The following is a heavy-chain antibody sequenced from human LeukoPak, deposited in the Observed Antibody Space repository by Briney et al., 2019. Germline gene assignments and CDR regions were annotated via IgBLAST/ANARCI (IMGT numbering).Heavy chain of an antibody. CDR3: AKGRDGYNRELDY. J-gene: IGHJ4*02. V-gene: IGHV3-9*01. D-gene: IGHD5-24*01. Sequence: QLGGSLRLSRAASGFTFDDYAMHWVRQAPGKGLEWVSGISWNSGSIGYADSVKGRFTISRDNAKNSLYLQMNSLRAEDTALYYCAKGRDGYNRELDYWGQGTLVTVSS. CDR1: GFTFDDYA. CDR2: ISWNSGSI.